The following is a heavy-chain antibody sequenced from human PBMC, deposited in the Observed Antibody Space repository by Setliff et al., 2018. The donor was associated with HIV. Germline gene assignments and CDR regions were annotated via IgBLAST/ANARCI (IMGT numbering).Heavy chain of an antibody. CDR2: ISKSSRYY. V-gene: IGHV3-21*01. CDR3: AREVLRGGDDAFGL. Sequence: PGGSLRLSCSASGFLFNRYSLNWVRQAPGRGPEWVASISKSSRYYWVKARYGDSVRGRFTISGDYAKNSVYLQMNSLRVEDSAVYYCAREVLRGGDDAFGLWGRGTVVTVSS. J-gene: IGHJ3*01. D-gene: IGHD3-10*01. CDR1: GFLFNRYS.